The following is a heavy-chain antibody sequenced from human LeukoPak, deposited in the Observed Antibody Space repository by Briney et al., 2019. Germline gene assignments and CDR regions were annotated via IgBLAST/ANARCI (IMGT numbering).Heavy chain of an antibody. V-gene: IGHV3-30*01. CDR2: ISYDGTNK. Sequence: PGGSLRLSCAASGFTFSSYALHWVRQAPGKGLEWVAVISYDGTNKYYADSVKGRFTISRDYSTNTLYMQMNSLRAEDTALYYCAREYSTSWNAFDIWGQGTMVTVSS. D-gene: IGHD6-6*01. CDR3: AREYSTSWNAFDI. J-gene: IGHJ3*02. CDR1: GFTFSSYA.